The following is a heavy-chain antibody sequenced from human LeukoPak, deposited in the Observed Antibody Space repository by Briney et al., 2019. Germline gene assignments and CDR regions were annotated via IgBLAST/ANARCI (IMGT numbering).Heavy chain of an antibody. CDR2: ISAYNGNT. V-gene: IGHV1-18*01. CDR1: GYTFNIYG. D-gene: IGHD5-18*01. J-gene: IGHJ4*02. Sequence: ASVKVSCKASGYTFNIYGFGWVRLAPGPGLEWMGWISAYNGNTNYAQKLQSRVTMTTDTSTSTAYMELRSLRSDDTAVYYCARGGYSYGYMGYFDYWGQGTLVTVSS. CDR3: ARGGYSYGYMGYFDY.